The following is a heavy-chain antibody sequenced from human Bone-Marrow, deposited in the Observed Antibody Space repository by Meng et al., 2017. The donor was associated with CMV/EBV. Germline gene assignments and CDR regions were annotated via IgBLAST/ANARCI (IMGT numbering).Heavy chain of an antibody. CDR2: IRSKAYGGTT. CDR3: TRGTRGGGGRFDNAFDS. D-gene: IGHD1-14*01. Sequence: GESPKISCTASGFTFGDYAMSWVRQAPGKGLEWVGFIRSKAYGGTTEYAASVKGRFTISRDDSKSIAYLQMNSLKTEDTAVYYCTRGTRGGGGRFDNAFDSWGQGTMVTVSS. J-gene: IGHJ3*02. CDR1: GFTFGDYA. V-gene: IGHV3-49*04.